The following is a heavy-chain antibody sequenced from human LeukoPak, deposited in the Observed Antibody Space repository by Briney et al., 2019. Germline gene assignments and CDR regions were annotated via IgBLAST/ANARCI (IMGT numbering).Heavy chain of an antibody. Sequence: QPGGSLRLSCAASGFTFINTMTWVRQAPGKGLEWVANIKQDGSKKSYVDSVKGRFTISRDNAKNSLCLQMNSLRAEDTAIYYCTRVGYIDEGIDYWGQGTLVTVSS. CDR1: GFTFINT. CDR2: IKQDGSKK. D-gene: IGHD5-24*01. J-gene: IGHJ4*02. V-gene: IGHV3-7*04. CDR3: TRVGYIDEGIDY.